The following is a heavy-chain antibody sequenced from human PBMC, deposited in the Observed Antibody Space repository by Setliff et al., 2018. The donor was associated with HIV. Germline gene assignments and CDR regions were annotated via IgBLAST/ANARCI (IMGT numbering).Heavy chain of an antibody. V-gene: IGHV1-69*06. Sequence: SVKVSCKASGGTFSSYAISWVRQAPGQGLEWMGRIIPIFGTANYAQKFQGRVTITADKSTSTAYMELSSLRSEDTAVYYCARNPQPTGTPDYYYYYYMDVWGKGTMVTVSS. J-gene: IGHJ6*03. CDR1: GGTFSSYA. D-gene: IGHD1-1*01. CDR2: IIPIFGTA. CDR3: ARNPQPTGTPDYYYYYYMDV.